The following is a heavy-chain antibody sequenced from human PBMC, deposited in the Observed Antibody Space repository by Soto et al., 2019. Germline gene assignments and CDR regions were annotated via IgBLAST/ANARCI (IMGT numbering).Heavy chain of an antibody. J-gene: IGHJ6*02. V-gene: IGHV1-69*13. CDR2: IIPIFGTA. CDR3: ARVKDFWSGPQFYYYGMDV. CDR1: GGTFSSYA. D-gene: IGHD3-3*01. Sequence: SVKVSCKASGGTFSSYAISWVRQAPGQGLEWMGGIIPIFGTANYAQKFQGRVTITADESTSTAYMELSSLRSEDTAVYYCARVKDFWSGPQFYYYGMDVWGQGTTVTVSS.